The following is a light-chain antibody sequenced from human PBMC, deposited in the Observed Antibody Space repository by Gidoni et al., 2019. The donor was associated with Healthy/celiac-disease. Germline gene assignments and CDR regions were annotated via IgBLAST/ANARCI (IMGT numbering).Light chain of an antibody. CDR3: QQRSNWPPGVT. V-gene: IGKV3-11*01. J-gene: IGKJ4*01. Sequence: EILLTQSPATLSLSPGERATLSGRARQSVSSYLACYQQKPGQAPRLLIYDASNRATGIPARFSGSGSGTDCTLTISSLEPEDFAVYYCQQRSNWPPGVTFGGGTKVEIK. CDR1: QSVSSY. CDR2: DAS.